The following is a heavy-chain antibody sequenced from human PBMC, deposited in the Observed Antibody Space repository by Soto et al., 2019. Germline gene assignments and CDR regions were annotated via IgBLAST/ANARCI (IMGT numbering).Heavy chain of an antibody. CDR3: ARVRGGGSEYFFDY. Sequence: ASVEVSCKASGYTFTRYNVHWVRRAPGQGLEWMAIINPSGGTTYYVQKFEGRVALTTDTSTSTVYMELSSLRSDDTAVYYCARVRGGGSEYFFDYWGQGTLVTVSS. V-gene: IGHV1-46*01. CDR2: INPSGGTT. D-gene: IGHD2-15*01. J-gene: IGHJ4*02. CDR1: GYTFTRYN.